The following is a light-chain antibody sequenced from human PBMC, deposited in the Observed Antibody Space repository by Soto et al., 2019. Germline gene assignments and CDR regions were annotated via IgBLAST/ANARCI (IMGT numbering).Light chain of an antibody. V-gene: IGKV1-13*02. CDR2: KAS. CDR3: QQLNSFPFT. CDR1: QSISSY. Sequence: IQMTQSPSSLSASLGYIFTITFLASQSISSYLNWYQQKPGKAPKLLIYKASSLESGVPSRFSGSGSGTEFALTISSLQPEDFATYYCQQLNSFPFTFGPGTKVDIK. J-gene: IGKJ3*01.